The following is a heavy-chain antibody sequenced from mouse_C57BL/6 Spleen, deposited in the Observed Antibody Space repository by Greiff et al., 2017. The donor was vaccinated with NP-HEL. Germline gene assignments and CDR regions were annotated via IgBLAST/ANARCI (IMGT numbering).Heavy chain of an antibody. CDR1: GYTFTDYY. J-gene: IGHJ2*01. V-gene: IGHV1-26*01. CDR2: INPNNGGT. CDR3: AARGGRGFDY. Sequence: EVQLQQSGPELVKPGASVKISCKASGYTFTDYYMNWVKQSHGKSLEWIGDINPNNGGTSYNQKFKGKATLTVDKSSSTAYMELRSLTSEDSAVYYCAARGGRGFDYWGQGTTLTVSS.